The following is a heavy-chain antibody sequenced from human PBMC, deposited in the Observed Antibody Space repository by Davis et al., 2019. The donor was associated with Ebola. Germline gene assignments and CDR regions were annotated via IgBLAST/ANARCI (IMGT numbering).Heavy chain of an antibody. CDR2: IYYSGST. Sequence: SETLSLTCAVYGGSFSGYYWSWIRQPPGKGLEWIGYIYYSGSTNYNPSLKSRVTISVDTSKNQFSLKLSSVTAADTAVYYCAPRRALSRSLYYGMDVWGQGTTVTVSS. CDR3: APRRALSRSLYYGMDV. CDR1: GGSFSGYY. V-gene: IGHV4-59*01. J-gene: IGHJ6*02. D-gene: IGHD3-3*02.